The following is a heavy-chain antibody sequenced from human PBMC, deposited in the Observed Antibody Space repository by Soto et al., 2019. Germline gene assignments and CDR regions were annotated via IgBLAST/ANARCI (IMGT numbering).Heavy chain of an antibody. Sequence: SVKVSCKASGGTFSIYAISCVLQAPVQGLEWMGGIIPIFGTANYAQKFQGRVTITADESTSTAYMELSSLRSEDTAVYYCARISWTTYYFDYWGQGTLVTVSS. CDR3: ARISWTTYYFDY. V-gene: IGHV1-69*13. CDR2: IIPIFGTA. CDR1: GGTFSIYA. J-gene: IGHJ4*02. D-gene: IGHD6-13*01.